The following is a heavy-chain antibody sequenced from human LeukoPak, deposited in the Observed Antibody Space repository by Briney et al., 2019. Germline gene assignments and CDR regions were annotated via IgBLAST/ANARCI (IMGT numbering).Heavy chain of an antibody. CDR3: ARDGGGRSGWYHDWNFDL. CDR2: ISPIFGTA. CDR1: GVTFSSYA. D-gene: IGHD6-19*01. Sequence: GGSVKVSCKASGVTFSSYAISWVRQAPGQGLEWMGGISPIFGTANYAQKFQGRVTITADESTSTAYMELSSLRSEDTAVYYCARDGGGRSGWYHDWNFDLWGRGTLVTVSS. J-gene: IGHJ2*01. V-gene: IGHV1-69*13.